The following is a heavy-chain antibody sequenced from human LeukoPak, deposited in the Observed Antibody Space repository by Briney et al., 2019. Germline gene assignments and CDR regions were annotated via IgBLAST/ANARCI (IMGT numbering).Heavy chain of an antibody. CDR2: IIPIFGTA. D-gene: IGHD3-22*01. CDR1: GGTFSSYA. CDR3: ASSLYYYDSSGYHSPVPN. V-gene: IGHV1-69*13. Sequence: SVKVSCKASGGTFSSYAISWVRQAPGQGLEWMGGIIPIFGTANYAQKFQGRVTITADESTSTAYMELSSLRSEDTAVYYCASSLYYYDSSGYHSPVPNWGQGTLVTVYS. J-gene: IGHJ4*02.